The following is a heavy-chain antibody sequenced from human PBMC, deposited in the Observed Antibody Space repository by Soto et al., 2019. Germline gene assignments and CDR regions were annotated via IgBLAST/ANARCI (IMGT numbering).Heavy chain of an antibody. Sequence: GGSLRLSCAASGFTFSSYAMSWVRQATGKGLEWVSAISGSGGSTYYADSVKGRFTISRDNSKNTLYLQMNSLRAEDTAVYYCASVVVAATFDYWGQGTLVTVSS. CDR3: ASVVVAATFDY. V-gene: IGHV3-23*01. J-gene: IGHJ4*02. CDR2: ISGSGGST. CDR1: GFTFSSYA. D-gene: IGHD2-15*01.